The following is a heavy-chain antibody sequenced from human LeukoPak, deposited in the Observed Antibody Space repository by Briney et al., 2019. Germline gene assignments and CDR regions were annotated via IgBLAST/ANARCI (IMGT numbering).Heavy chain of an antibody. D-gene: IGHD6-19*01. CDR3: VRVGHWLEYDY. J-gene: IGHJ4*02. Sequence: PAASVKVSCKASGYTFTSHALNWMRQAPGQGLEWMGWINTNTGDPTYAQDFTGRFVFSLDTSVSTAYLQIDSLKADDTAVYYCVRVGHWLEYDYWGQGTLVTVSS. CDR2: INTNTGDP. V-gene: IGHV7-4-1*01. CDR1: GYTFTSHA.